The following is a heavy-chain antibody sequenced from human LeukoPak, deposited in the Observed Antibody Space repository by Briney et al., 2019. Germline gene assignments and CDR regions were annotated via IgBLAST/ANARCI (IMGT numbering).Heavy chain of an antibody. J-gene: IGHJ4*02. CDR1: GFTFSSYG. Sequence: GGSLRLSCAASGFTFSSYGMHWVRQAPGKGLEWVAYIHYDSTTEDYADSVQGRFTISRDNSKNTLYLQMNSLRAEDTAVYYCAREKYGDYFDYWGQGTLVTVSS. CDR2: IHYDSTTE. V-gene: IGHV3-30*02. CDR3: AREKYGDYFDY. D-gene: IGHD4-17*01.